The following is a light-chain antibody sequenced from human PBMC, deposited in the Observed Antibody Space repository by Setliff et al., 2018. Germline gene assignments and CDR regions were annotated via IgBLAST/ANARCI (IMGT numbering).Light chain of an antibody. J-gene: IGLJ1*01. V-gene: IGLV1-44*01. CDR2: SNN. CDR1: SPNIGGNT. Sequence: QSVLTQPPSTSGTPGQRVTISCSGSSPNIGGNTVNWYQQLPGTAPRLLIFSNNDRPSGVSNRFTGSKSGTSASLTISGLQSEDEGDYYCAAWDDSLTGSYVFGTGTKVTVL. CDR3: AAWDDSLTGSYV.